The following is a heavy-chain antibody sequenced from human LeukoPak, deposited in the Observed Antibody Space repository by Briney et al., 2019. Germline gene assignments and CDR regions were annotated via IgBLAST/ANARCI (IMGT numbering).Heavy chain of an antibody. CDR1: GGSISSYY. V-gene: IGHV4-59*08. CDR2: IYYSGSI. D-gene: IGHD1-26*01. J-gene: IGHJ4*02. CDR3: ARYSGSYSGFDY. Sequence: PSETLSLTCTVSGGSISSYYWSWIRPPPGKGLEWIGYIYYSGSINYNPSLQSRVTISVDTSKNQLSLKLRSVTAADTAVYYCARYSGSYSGFDYWGQGTLVTVSS.